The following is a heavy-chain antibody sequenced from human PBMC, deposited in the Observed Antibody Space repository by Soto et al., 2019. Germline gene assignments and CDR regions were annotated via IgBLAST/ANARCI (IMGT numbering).Heavy chain of an antibody. CDR2: IATAGDA. CDR1: GFTFRSYD. CDR3: ARGMGGGSTSRFDY. V-gene: IGHV3-13*01. D-gene: IGHD2-2*01. Sequence: GGSLRLSCSASGFTFRSYDMHWVRQVTGKGLEWVSGIATAGDAYYPDSVKGRFTISRENARNSLYLQMNSLRAGDTAVYYCARGMGGGSTSRFDYWGRGILVTVSS. J-gene: IGHJ4*02.